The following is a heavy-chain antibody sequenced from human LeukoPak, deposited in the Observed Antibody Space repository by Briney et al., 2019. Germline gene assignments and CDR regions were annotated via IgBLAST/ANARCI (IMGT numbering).Heavy chain of an antibody. J-gene: IGHJ4*02. CDR3: AKPGEEDFWSGYHYFDY. CDR1: GFTFSSYA. CDR2: ISGSVGIT. V-gene: IGHV3-23*01. Sequence: GGSLRLSCAASGFTFSSYAMSWVRQAPGQGLEWGSAISGSVGITYYADSVKGRFTASRENSKNTLYLQMNSLRAEETAVYYCAKPGEEDFWSGYHYFDYWGQGTLVTVSS. D-gene: IGHD3-3*01.